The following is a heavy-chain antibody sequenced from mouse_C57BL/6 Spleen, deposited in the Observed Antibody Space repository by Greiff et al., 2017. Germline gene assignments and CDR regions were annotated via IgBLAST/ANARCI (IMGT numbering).Heavy chain of an antibody. CDR2: LNPNNGGT. CDR1: GYTFTDYY. Sequence: VQLQQSGPELVKPGASVKISCKASGYTFTDYYMNWVKQSHGKSLEWIGDLNPNNGGTSYNQKFKGMATLTVDKSSSTAYMGLRSLTSEDSAVYYCARGVLRYWYFDVWGTGTTVTVSS. D-gene: IGHD1-1*01. V-gene: IGHV1-26*01. CDR3: ARGVLRYWYFDV. J-gene: IGHJ1*03.